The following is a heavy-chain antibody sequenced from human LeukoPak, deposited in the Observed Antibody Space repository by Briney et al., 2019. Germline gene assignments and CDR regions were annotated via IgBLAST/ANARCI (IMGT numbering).Heavy chain of an antibody. V-gene: IGHV1-2*02. CDR3: ARDWDTAMPSEAFDI. J-gene: IGHJ3*02. CDR1: GYTFTGYY. Sequence: ASVKVSCTSSGYTFTGYYMHWVRHAPGQGLEWMGWINPNSGGTNYAQKFQGRVTITRDTSISTAYMELSRLRSDDTAVYFCARDWDTAMPSEAFDIWGQGTMVTVSS. D-gene: IGHD5-18*01. CDR2: INPNSGGT.